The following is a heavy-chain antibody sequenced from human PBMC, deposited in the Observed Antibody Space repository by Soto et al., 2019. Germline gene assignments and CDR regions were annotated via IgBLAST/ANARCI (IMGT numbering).Heavy chain of an antibody. CDR2: ISAST. V-gene: IGHV3-23*01. J-gene: IGHJ4*02. D-gene: IGHD6-13*01. CDR3: AIRMYSTRWYYLDY. Sequence: GGSLRLSCAASGFTVSSYALNWVRQAPGKGLEWVSGISASTYYADSVKGRFTISRDTSKNTLYLQMNILRAEDTAIYFCAIRMYSTRWYYLDYWGQGTLVTVSS. CDR1: GFTVSSYA.